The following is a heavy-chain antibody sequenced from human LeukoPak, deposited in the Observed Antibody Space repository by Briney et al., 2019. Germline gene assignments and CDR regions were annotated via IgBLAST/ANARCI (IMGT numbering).Heavy chain of an antibody. J-gene: IGHJ4*02. V-gene: IGHV4-34*01. CDR1: GGSFSGYY. Sequence: SETLSLTCAVYGGSFSGYYWSWIRQPPGKGLEWIGEINHSGGTNYNPSLKSRVTISVDTSKNQFSLKLSSVTAADTAVYYCARGRRSDIVATIFGGNSFDYWGQGTLVTVSS. D-gene: IGHD5-12*01. CDR3: ARGRRSDIVATIFGGNSFDY. CDR2: INHSGGT.